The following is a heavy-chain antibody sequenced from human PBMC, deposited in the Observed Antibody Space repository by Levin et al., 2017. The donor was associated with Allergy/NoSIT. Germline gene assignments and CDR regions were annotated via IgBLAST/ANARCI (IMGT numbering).Heavy chain of an antibody. Sequence: SETLSLTCTVSGGSISSGGYYWSWIRQHPGKGLEWIGYIYYSGSTYYNPSLKSRVTISVDTSKNQFSLKLSSVTAADTAVYYCARDVRSGSYIWRRTKNNWFDPWGQGTLVTVSS. J-gene: IGHJ5*02. CDR2: IYYSGST. CDR1: GGSISSGGYY. V-gene: IGHV4-31*03. D-gene: IGHD3-10*01. CDR3: ARDVRSGSYIWRRTKNNWFDP.